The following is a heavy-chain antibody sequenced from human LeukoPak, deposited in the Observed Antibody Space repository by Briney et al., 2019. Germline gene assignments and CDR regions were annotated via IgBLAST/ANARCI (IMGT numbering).Heavy chain of an antibody. CDR2: ISNDGTNK. CDR3: AKDLHKTASFGVVITRNYYYYMDV. CDR1: GFTFSNYG. D-gene: IGHD3-3*01. Sequence: PGGSLRLSCAASGFTFSNYGMHWVRQAPGKGLEWLAVISNDGTNKNCVDSVKGRCTISRDNSKNTLYLQMNSLRAEDTAVYYCAKDLHKTASFGVVITRNYYYYMDVWGKGTTVTVSS. J-gene: IGHJ6*03. V-gene: IGHV3-30*18.